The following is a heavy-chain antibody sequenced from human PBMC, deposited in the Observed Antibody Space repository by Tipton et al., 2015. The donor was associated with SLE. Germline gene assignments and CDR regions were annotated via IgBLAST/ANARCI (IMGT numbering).Heavy chain of an antibody. V-gene: IGHV4-34*01. CDR3: ARGLRAARPFCYYYMGV. J-gene: IGHJ6*03. CDR2: INHSGST. CDR1: GGSFRGYY. D-gene: IGHD6-6*01. Sequence: TLSLTCAVYGGSFRGYYLSWIRQPPGEGLEWIGAINHSGSTNYNPSLKSRVPISVDTSKNQFSLKLSSVTAADTAVYYCARGLRAARPFCYYYMGVWGKGTTVTVSS.